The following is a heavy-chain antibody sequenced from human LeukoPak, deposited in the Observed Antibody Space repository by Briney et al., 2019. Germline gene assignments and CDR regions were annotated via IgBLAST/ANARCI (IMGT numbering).Heavy chain of an antibody. CDR1: GFTFTNHA. J-gene: IGHJ4*02. CDR2: ISGSGGST. V-gene: IGHV3-23*01. CDR3: ANPGGGLYPTPFDF. Sequence: GGSLRLSCAASGFTFTNHAMSWVRQAPGKGLEWVSAISGSGGSTYYADSVKGRFTISRDNSKNTLYLQMDSLRVDDTAVYCCANPGGGLYPTPFDFWGQGTLVTVSS. D-gene: IGHD6-19*01.